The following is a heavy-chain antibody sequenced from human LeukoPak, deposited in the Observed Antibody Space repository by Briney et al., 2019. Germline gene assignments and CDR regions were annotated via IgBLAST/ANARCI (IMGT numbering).Heavy chain of an antibody. J-gene: IGHJ5*02. CDR1: GGSISSGGYY. V-gene: IGHV4-31*03. D-gene: IGHD3-10*01. CDR3: ARVPGVRGVWFDP. Sequence: PSQTLSLTYTVSGGSISSGGYYWSWTRQHPGKGLEWIGYIYYSGSTYYNPSLKSRVTISVDTSKNQFSLKLSSVTAADTAVYYCARVPGVRGVWFDPWGQGTLVTVSS. CDR2: IYYSGST.